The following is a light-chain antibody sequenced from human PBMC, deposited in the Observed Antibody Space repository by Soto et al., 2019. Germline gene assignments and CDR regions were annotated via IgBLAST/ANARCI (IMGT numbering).Light chain of an antibody. J-gene: IGKJ5*01. V-gene: IGKV1-39*01. CDR3: QQSFSTSAIT. Sequence: DIQMTQSPSSLSASVGDRVTITCRASQSVSTYLSWYQQKPGKAPKLLIYAGSSLQSGVPSRFSGSGSGTHFTLTISSLQPEDSATYFCQQSFSTSAITFGQGTRLEIK. CDR2: AGS. CDR1: QSVSTY.